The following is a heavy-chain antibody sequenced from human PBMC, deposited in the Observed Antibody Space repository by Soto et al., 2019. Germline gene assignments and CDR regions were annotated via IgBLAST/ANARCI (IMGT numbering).Heavy chain of an antibody. V-gene: IGHV3-11*01. Sequence: GGSLRLSCAASGFTFSDYCMRWVRQAPGKGLEWVSYIGPSGSNIYYADSVKGRFTISRDNAKNSLLLQMNTLRAEDTAVYYCARGSSWYPYWGQGSLVTVSS. D-gene: IGHD6-13*01. CDR3: ARGSSWYPY. CDR2: IGPSGSNI. J-gene: IGHJ4*02. CDR1: GFTFSDYC.